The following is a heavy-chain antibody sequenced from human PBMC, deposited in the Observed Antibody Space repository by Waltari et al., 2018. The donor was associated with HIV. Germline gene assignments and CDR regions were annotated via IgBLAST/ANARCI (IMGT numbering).Heavy chain of an antibody. Sequence: VQLVQSGAEEKKPGASVKISCKASGYSFTSHAIHWVRQAHGPRLEWVGWVNTAKGQTKEAQHFQGRVTITRDTSATTASMELNSLRSEDTAVYYCAREMSLIRVIAVAMDVWGQGTTVTVSS. CDR2: VNTAKGQT. CDR3: AREMSLIRVIAVAMDV. J-gene: IGHJ6*02. CDR1: GYSFTSHA. D-gene: IGHD6-19*01. V-gene: IGHV1-3*05.